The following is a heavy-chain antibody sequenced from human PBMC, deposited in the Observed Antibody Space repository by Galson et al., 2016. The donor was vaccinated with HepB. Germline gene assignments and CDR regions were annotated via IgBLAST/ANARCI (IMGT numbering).Heavy chain of an antibody. CDR1: GYSFDSYW. CDR3: TRSITGSYDFWGAIYNYYAMDV. Sequence: QSGAEVKKPGESLRISCKTSGYSFDSYWVGWVRQIPGKGVEWMGINYPGDFGTRYSRSFQGKVTISVDKSINTAYLQWSSLKASDTAMYYCTRSITGSYDFWGAIYNYYAMDVWGQGTTVTVSS. V-gene: IGHV5-51*01. CDR2: NYPGDFGT. D-gene: IGHD3-3*01. J-gene: IGHJ6*02.